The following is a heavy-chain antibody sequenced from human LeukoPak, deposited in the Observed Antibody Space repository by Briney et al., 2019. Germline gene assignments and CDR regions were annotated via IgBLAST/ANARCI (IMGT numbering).Heavy chain of an antibody. V-gene: IGHV3-30*18. CDR2: ISYDGSNK. CDR3: AKERYSSRWYAAEYFQH. CDR1: GVTFSSYG. J-gene: IGHJ1*01. D-gene: IGHD6-13*01. Sequence: GRSLRLSCAASGVTFSSYGMHWVRQGPGKGLEWVAVISYDGSNKYYADSVKGRFTISRDNSKNTLYLQMNSLRAEDTAVYYCAKERYSSRWYAAEYFQHWGQGTLVTVSS.